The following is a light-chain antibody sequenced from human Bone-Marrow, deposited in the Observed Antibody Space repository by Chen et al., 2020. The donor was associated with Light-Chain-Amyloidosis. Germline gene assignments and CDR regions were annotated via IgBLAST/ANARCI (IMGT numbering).Light chain of an antibody. Sequence: DIQMTQSPSTLSASVGDRVTITCRASQSISSWLAWYQQKPGKAPKVMIYDASSLESGVPSRFSGSGSGTEFTLTISSLQPDDFATYYCQQYNSYPYTFGPGTKLAIK. V-gene: IGKV1-5*01. CDR2: DAS. CDR1: QSISSW. CDR3: QQYNSYPYT. J-gene: IGKJ2*01.